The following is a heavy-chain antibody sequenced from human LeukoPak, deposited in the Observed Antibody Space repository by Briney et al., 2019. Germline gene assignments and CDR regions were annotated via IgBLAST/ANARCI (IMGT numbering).Heavy chain of an antibody. J-gene: IGHJ4*02. CDR3: AKDYFEFGGGDY. D-gene: IGHD3-10*01. Sequence: GGSLRLSCAASGFTFSSYSMNWVRQAPGKGLEWVSYISSSGSTIYYADSVKGRFTISRDNAKNSLYLQMNSLRAEDTAVYYCAKDYFEFGGGDYWGQGTLVTVSS. CDR1: GFTFSSYS. V-gene: IGHV3-48*04. CDR2: ISSSGSTI.